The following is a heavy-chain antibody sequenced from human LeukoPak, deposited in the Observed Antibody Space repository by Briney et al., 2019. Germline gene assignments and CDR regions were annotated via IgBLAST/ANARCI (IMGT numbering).Heavy chain of an antibody. CDR2: INSGGGT. J-gene: IGHJ4*02. D-gene: IGHD3-3*01. CDR3: AKDHGD. CDR1: GFTFSIYG. Sequence: GGSLRLSCAASGFTFSIYGMTWVRQAPGKGLEWVSTINSGGGTYYADSVKGRFTISRDDSKNTLDLQMNSLRAEDTAVYYCAKDHGDWGQGTLVTVSS. V-gene: IGHV3-23*01.